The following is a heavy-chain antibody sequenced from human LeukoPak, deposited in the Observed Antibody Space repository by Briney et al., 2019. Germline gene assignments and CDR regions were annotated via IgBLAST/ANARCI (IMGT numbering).Heavy chain of an antibody. Sequence: SQTLSPTCAISGDSVSSNGASWNSIRQSPSRGLEWLGRTYYRSQQWHSDYAPSVKGRITLNPDTSKNQFSLQLNSMTPEDTAVYYCGRETDFGVVTNWGQGTLVTVSS. CDR2: TYYRSQQWHS. D-gene: IGHD3-3*01. J-gene: IGHJ4*02. V-gene: IGHV6-1*01. CDR1: GDSVSSNGAS. CDR3: GRETDFGVVTN.